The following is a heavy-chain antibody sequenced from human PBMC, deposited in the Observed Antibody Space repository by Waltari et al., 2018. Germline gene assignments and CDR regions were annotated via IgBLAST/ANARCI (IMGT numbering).Heavy chain of an antibody. J-gene: IGHJ4*02. CDR2: INPNMCST. CDR3: ARDQALQWLAVGDY. CDR1: GYTFTGYY. V-gene: IGHV1-2*02. Sequence: QVQLVQSGAEVKKPGASVKVSCKASGYTFTGYYMHWVRQAPGQGIEWMGWINPNMCSTNYSQKFQGRVTMTRDTSISTAYMELSRLRSDDTAVYYCARDQALQWLAVGDYWGQGTLVTVSS. D-gene: IGHD6-19*01.